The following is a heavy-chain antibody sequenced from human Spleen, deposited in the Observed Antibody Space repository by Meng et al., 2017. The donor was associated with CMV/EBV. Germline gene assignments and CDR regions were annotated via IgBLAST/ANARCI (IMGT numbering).Heavy chain of an antibody. V-gene: IGHV4-39*07. CDR2: IHYTGGP. D-gene: IGHD6-6*01. CDR1: GDSITSGVYY. J-gene: IGHJ6*02. Sequence: GSLRLSCTVSGDSITSGVYYWGWIRQPPGKGLEWIGSIHYTGGPYYNPSFKGRATISTDTPMNQFSLTLTSVTAADTALYYCARVRPRYYHYGMDVWGQGTTVTVSS. CDR3: ARVRPRYYHYGMDV.